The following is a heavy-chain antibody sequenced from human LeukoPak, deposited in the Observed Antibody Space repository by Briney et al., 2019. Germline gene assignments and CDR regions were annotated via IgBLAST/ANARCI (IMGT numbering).Heavy chain of an antibody. CDR2: IYHSGST. V-gene: IGHV4-30-2*01. CDR3: AREAMYYYDSSGPESFFDY. CDR1: GGSISSGGYS. J-gene: IGHJ4*02. Sequence: SQTLSLTCAVSGGSISSGGYSWSWIRQPPGKGLEWIGYIYHSGSTYYNPSLKSRVTISVDRSKNQFSLKLSSVTAADTAVYYCAREAMYYYDSSGPESFFDYWGQGTLVTVSS. D-gene: IGHD3-22*01.